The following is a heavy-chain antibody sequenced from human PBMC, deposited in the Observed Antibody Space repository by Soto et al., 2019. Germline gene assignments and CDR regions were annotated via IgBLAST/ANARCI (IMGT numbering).Heavy chain of an antibody. V-gene: IGHV3-7*01. CDR1: GFAFSSYW. CDR2: IKQDGSEK. D-gene: IGHD2-15*01. Sequence: PGGSLRLSCAASGFAFSSYWMSWVRQAPGKGLEWVANIKQDGSEKYYVDSVKGRFTISRDNAKNSLYLQMNSLRAEDTAVYYCARYLGYCSGGSCYPDYWGQGTLVTVSS. J-gene: IGHJ4*02. CDR3: ARYLGYCSGGSCYPDY.